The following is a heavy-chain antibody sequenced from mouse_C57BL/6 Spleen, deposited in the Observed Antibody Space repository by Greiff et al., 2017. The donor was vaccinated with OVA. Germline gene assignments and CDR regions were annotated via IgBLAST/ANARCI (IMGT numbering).Heavy chain of an antibody. D-gene: IGHD4-1*02. CDR1: GYTFTDYE. Sequence: VQLQQSGAELVRPGASVTLSCKASGYTFTDYEMHWVKQTPVHGLEWIGAIDPETGGTAYNQKFKGKAILTADKSSSTAYMELRSLKSEDSAVYYCTFNWDVDYWGQGTTLTVSS. CDR2: IDPETGGT. J-gene: IGHJ2*01. CDR3: TFNWDVDY. V-gene: IGHV1-15*01.